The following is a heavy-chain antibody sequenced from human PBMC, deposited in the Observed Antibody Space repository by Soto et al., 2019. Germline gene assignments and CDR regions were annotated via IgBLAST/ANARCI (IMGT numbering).Heavy chain of an antibody. D-gene: IGHD3-10*01. CDR3: ARGPYYGSGGYYYGMDV. J-gene: IGHJ6*02. CDR2: INHSGST. V-gene: IGHV4-34*01. CDR1: GGSFSGYY. Sequence: PSETLSLTCAVYGGSFSGYYWGWIRQPPGKGLEWIGEINHSGSTNYNPSLKSRVTISVDTSKNQFSLKLSSVTAADTAVYYCARGPYYGSGGYYYGMDVWGQGTTVTVSS.